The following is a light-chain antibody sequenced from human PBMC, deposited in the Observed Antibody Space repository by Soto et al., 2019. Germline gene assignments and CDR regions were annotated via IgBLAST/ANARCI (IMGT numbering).Light chain of an antibody. Sequence: EIVITQSPATLSVSPGERATLYCRASQSVSSNLAWYQQKPGQAPRLLIYGASTRATGIPARFSGTGSGTEFTLTISSLQSEDFAVYSCQQYNNWPLYTFGQGTKLEIK. CDR2: GAS. CDR1: QSVSSN. V-gene: IGKV3-15*01. CDR3: QQYNNWPLYT. J-gene: IGKJ2*01.